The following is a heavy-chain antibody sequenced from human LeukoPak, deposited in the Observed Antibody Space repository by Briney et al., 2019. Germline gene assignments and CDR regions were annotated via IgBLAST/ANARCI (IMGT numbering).Heavy chain of an antibody. D-gene: IGHD2-2*01. Sequence: GGSLRLSCAASEFTFSNYGMHWVRQAPGKGLEWVSAISGSGGSTYYADSVKGRFTISRDNSKNTLYLQMNSLRAEDTAVYYCAKASVRNQPHNRDFDYWGQGTLVTVSS. CDR3: AKASVRNQPHNRDFDY. J-gene: IGHJ4*02. CDR1: EFTFSNYG. V-gene: IGHV3-23*01. CDR2: ISGSGGST.